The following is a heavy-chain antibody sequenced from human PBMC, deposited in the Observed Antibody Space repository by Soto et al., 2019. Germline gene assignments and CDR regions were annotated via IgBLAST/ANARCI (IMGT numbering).Heavy chain of an antibody. D-gene: IGHD4-17*01. Sequence: PGGSLRLSCAASGFTFSTYAMSWVRQAPGKGLEWVSTISGSGVGTYYADSVKGRFTISRDNSKNTLYLQMSNLRAEDTAVYYCAKDFTPDGYWDFDYWGQGTLVTVYS. CDR3: AKDFTPDGYWDFDY. CDR2: ISGSGVGT. V-gene: IGHV3-23*01. J-gene: IGHJ4*02. CDR1: GFTFSTYA.